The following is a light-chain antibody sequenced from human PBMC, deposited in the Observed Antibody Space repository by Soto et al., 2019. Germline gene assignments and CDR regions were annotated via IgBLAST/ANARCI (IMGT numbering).Light chain of an antibody. V-gene: IGKV4-1*01. CDR1: ESVLYSSKSKNY. CDR2: WAS. Sequence: DIVMTQSPDSLAVSLGERATINCKSTESVLYSSKSKNYLAWYQQKPGQPPKLLIYWASTRESGVPDRFSGSGSGTDFTLTINSLQAEDVAVYYCQQYFTTPQTFGQGTKVEIK. J-gene: IGKJ1*01. CDR3: QQYFTTPQT.